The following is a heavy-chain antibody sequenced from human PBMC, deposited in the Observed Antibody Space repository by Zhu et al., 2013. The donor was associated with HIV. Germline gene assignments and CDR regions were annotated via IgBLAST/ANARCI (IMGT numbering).Heavy chain of an antibody. CDR3: ARESLMGQHLEI. J-gene: IGHJ4*02. D-gene: IGHD1-1*01. CDR2: IYDSGST. Sequence: VQLQESGPGLVKPSETLSLTCTVSGGSISSYYWSWIRQPPGKGLEWIGYIYDSGSTNYNPSLESRVTISVDTSKNQFSLKLSSVTAADTAVYYCARESLMGQHLEIWGQGTPVTVSS. V-gene: IGHV4-59*01. CDR1: GGSISSYY.